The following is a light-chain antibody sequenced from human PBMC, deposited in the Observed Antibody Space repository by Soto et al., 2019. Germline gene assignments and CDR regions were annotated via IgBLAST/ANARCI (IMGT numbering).Light chain of an antibody. CDR2: EVS. Sequence: QSVLTQPPSASGSPGQSVTITCTGINSDVGGHFYVSWYQQHPGRAPKLMIYEVSKRPSGVPDRFSGSKSGNTASLIVSGLQAEDEADYYCSSFTGSNNLLFGGGTKLTVL. CDR3: SSFTGSNNLL. CDR1: NSDVGGHFY. J-gene: IGLJ2*01. V-gene: IGLV2-8*01.